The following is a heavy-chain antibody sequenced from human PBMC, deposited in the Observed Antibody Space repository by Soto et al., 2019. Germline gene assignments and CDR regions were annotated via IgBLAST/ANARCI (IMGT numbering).Heavy chain of an antibody. CDR1: GGSISSYY. V-gene: IGHV4-59*01. Sequence: PSETLSLTCTVSGGSISSYYWSWIRQPPGKGLEWIGYIYYSGSTNYNPSLKSRVTISVDTSKNQFSLKLSSVTAADTAVYYCARDLQCGGDCYYFDYWGQGTLVNVSS. D-gene: IGHD2-21*02. J-gene: IGHJ4*02. CDR2: IYYSGST. CDR3: ARDLQCGGDCYYFDY.